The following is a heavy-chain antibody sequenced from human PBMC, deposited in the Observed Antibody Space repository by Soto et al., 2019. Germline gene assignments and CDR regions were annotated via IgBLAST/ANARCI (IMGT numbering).Heavy chain of an antibody. CDR1: GYSFTSYW. J-gene: IGHJ4*02. Sequence: GESLKISCKGSGYSFTSYWISWVRQMPGKGLERMGRIDPSDSYTNYSPSFQGHVTISADKSISTAYLQWSSLKASDTAMYYCARHLYYDILTGPMGGFDYWGQGTLVTVSS. D-gene: IGHD3-9*01. V-gene: IGHV5-10-1*01. CDR3: ARHLYYDILTGPMGGFDY. CDR2: IDPSDSYT.